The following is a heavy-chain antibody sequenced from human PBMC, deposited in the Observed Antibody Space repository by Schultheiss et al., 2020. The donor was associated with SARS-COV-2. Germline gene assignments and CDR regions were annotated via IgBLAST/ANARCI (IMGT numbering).Heavy chain of an antibody. D-gene: IGHD2-2*01. CDR2: ISYDGSNK. CDR1: GFTFSSYG. CDR3: AKFPASCSSTSCNVFDY. V-gene: IGHV3-30*18. Sequence: GESLKISCAASGFTFSSYGMHWVRQAPGKGLEWVAVISYDGSNKYYADSVKGRFTISRDNSKNTLYLQMNSLRAEDTAVYYCAKFPASCSSTSCNVFDYWGHGTLVTVSS. J-gene: IGHJ4*01.